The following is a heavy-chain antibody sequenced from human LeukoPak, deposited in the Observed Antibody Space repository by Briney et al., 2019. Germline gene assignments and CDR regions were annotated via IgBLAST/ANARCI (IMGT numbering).Heavy chain of an antibody. CDR1: LGSHW. Sequence: GGSLRLSCVGALGSHWMGWVRQAPGKGLEWVANIKEDGSQKYYMDSVKGRFTISRDNAKSSLFLQMNSLRVEDTAVYYCTRDQTWGQGTLVTVSS. J-gene: IGHJ4*02. V-gene: IGHV3-7*01. CDR2: IKEDGSQK. CDR3: TRDQT.